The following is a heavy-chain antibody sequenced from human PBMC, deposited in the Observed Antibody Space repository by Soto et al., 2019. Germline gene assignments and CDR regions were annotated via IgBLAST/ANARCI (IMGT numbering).Heavy chain of an antibody. Sequence: ASVKVSCKASGYTVTSYYIHWVRQAPGQGFEWIGIINPGAGGRSYAQKFQGRVTLTRDTSASTAYMELSSLRSEDTAVYYCASHYYDSSGYYDLDYWGQGTLVTVSS. CDR3: ASHYYDSSGYYDLDY. CDR1: GYTVTSYY. V-gene: IGHV1-46*01. D-gene: IGHD3-22*01. J-gene: IGHJ4*02. CDR2: INPGAGGR.